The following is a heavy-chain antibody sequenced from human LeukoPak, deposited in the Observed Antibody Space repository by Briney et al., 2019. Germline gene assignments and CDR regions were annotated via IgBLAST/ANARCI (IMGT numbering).Heavy chain of an antibody. CDR1: GYTFTGYY. CDR3: ARRDYCSSTSCYTGNWFDP. J-gene: IGHJ5*02. D-gene: IGHD2-2*02. Sequence: ASVKVSCKASGYTFTGYYMHWVRQAPGQGLEWMGWINPNSGGTNYAQKFQGRVTMTRDTSISTAYMELSRLRSDDTAVYYCARRDYCSSTSCYTGNWFDPWGQGTLVTVSS. V-gene: IGHV1-2*02. CDR2: INPNSGGT.